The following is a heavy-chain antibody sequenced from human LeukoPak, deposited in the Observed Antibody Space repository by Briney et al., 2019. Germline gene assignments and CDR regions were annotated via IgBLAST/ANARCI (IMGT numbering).Heavy chain of an antibody. J-gene: IGHJ6*01. Sequence: SVKVSCKASGATFSNYAINWVRQALGQGLEWMGGIIPLFGTATYAQKFQGRITITTDESTSTDYMELSSLRPEDTAVYYCANGPFFYYFCLEGWGEGTTVTVSS. D-gene: IGHD5/OR15-5a*01. V-gene: IGHV1-69*05. CDR1: GATFSNYA. CDR2: IIPLFGTA. CDR3: ANGPFFYYFCLEG.